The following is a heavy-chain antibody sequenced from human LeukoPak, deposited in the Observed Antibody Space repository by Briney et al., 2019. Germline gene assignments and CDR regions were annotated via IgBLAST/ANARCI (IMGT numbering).Heavy chain of an antibody. D-gene: IGHD6-19*01. Sequence: PSETLSLTCTVSDYSISSGYYWGWIRQPPGQGLEWIGSIYHSGSTYYNPSLTSRVTISLDASKNQFSLKLSSVTAADTAVYYCARDPSSGWYLKGWFDPWGQGTLVTVSS. J-gene: IGHJ5*02. CDR2: IYHSGST. CDR3: ARDPSSGWYLKGWFDP. CDR1: DYSISSGYY. V-gene: IGHV4-38-2*02.